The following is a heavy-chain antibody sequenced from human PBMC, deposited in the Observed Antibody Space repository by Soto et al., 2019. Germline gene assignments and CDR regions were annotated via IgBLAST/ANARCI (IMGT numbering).Heavy chain of an antibody. CDR3: ARGAITVIVVVTPHDAFDI. V-gene: IGHV4-39*01. CDR1: GGSISSSSYY. D-gene: IGHD3-22*01. CDR2: IYYSGST. J-gene: IGHJ3*02. Sequence: PSETLSLTCTVFGGSISSSSYYWGWIRQPPGKGLEWIGSIYYSGSTYYNPSLKSRVTISVDTSKNQFSLKLSSVTAADTAVYYCARGAITVIVVVTPHDAFDIWGQGTMVTVSS.